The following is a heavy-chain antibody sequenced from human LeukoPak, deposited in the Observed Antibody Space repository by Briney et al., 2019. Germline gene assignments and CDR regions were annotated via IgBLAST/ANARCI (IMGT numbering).Heavy chain of an antibody. D-gene: IGHD3-16*02. CDR2: IKQDGSEK. CDR1: GFTFSSYW. Sequence: GGSLRLSCAASGFTFSSYWMSWVRQAPGKGLEWVAYIKQDGSEKYYVDSVKGRFTISRDNAKNSLYLQMNSLRAEDTAVYYCARVAQQEYDYVWGSYRYLYYFDYWGQGTLVTVSS. CDR3: ARVAQQEYDYVWGSYRYLYYFDY. J-gene: IGHJ4*02. V-gene: IGHV3-7*01.